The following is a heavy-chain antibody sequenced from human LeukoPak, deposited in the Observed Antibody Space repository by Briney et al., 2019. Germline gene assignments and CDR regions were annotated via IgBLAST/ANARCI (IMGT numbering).Heavy chain of an antibody. V-gene: IGHV4-59*01. D-gene: IGHD3-3*01. CDR1: GGSISSYY. CDR2: IYYWGST. Sequence: PSQTLSLTCTVSGGSISSYYWSWIRQPPGKGLEWIGYIYYWGSTNYNPSLKSRVTISVDASKNQFSLKLSSVTAADTAVYYCAREKSRFWSGYYPPSNAFDIWGQGTMVTVSS. CDR3: AREKSRFWSGYYPPSNAFDI. J-gene: IGHJ3*02.